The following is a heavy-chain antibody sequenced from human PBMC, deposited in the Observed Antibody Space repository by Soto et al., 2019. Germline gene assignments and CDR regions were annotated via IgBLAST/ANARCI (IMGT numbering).Heavy chain of an antibody. Sequence: SETLSLTCTVSGGSISSYYWSWIRQPPGKGLEWIGYIYYSGSTNYNPSLKSRVTISVDTSKNQFSLKLSSVTAADTAVYYCARSADLGELSFWFDPWGQGTLVTVSS. CDR3: ARSADLGELSFWFDP. CDR1: GGSISSYY. D-gene: IGHD3-16*02. V-gene: IGHV4-59*01. CDR2: IYYSGST. J-gene: IGHJ5*02.